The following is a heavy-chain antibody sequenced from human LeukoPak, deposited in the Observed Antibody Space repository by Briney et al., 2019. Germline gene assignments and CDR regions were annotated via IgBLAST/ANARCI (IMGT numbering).Heavy chain of an antibody. V-gene: IGHV3-11*04. CDR2: ISTSGSPT. J-gene: IGHJ4*02. CDR1: GFIVSYSY. CDR3: GRDGPPDY. Sequence: PGGSLRLSCAASGFIVSYSYMSWVRQAPGKGLEWVSYISTSGSPTYYADSVKGRFTISRDNAKNSLYLQMNSLRAEDTAVYYCGRDGPPDYWGQGTLVTVSS.